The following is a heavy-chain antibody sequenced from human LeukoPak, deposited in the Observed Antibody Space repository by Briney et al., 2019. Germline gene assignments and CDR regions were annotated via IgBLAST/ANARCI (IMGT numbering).Heavy chain of an antibody. V-gene: IGHV3-11*01. CDR1: GFTFSDYY. J-gene: IGHJ4*02. CDR3: ARDVSSGRRLAYYFDY. Sequence: PGGSLRLSCAASGFTFSDYYMSWIRQAPGKGLEWISYISNSGSTIYYADSVKGRFTISRDNAKNSLYLQMNSLRAEDTAVYYCARDVSSGRRLAYYFDYWGQGTLVTVSS. D-gene: IGHD6-19*01. CDR2: ISNSGSTI.